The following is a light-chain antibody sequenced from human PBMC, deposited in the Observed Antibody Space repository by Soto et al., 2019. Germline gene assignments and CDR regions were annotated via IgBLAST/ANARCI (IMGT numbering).Light chain of an antibody. J-gene: IGKJ2*01. V-gene: IGKV1-5*01. CDR2: DAS. CDR1: QRIGRW. CDR3: HLYNHYSSNT. Sequence: DLPMTQSPSTLSASVGDSVTITCRASQRIGRWLAWYQQKPGKAPKLLIYDASTLQIGVPSRFSGSGSGTEFTLNITSLQADDFAAYYCHLYNHYSSNTFGRVTKLEI.